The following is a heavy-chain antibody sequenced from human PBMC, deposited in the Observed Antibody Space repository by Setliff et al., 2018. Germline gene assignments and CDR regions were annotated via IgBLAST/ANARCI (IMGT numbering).Heavy chain of an antibody. Sequence: ASVKVSCKASGYTFTNHYMHWVRQAPGQGLEWMGMINPGGGSTTYAQKSQGRVTMTRDTSTSTVYMELSGLRTEDTAVYYCARGYYDSYARYYVVGDYWGQGTPVTVSS. V-gene: IGHV1-46*01. CDR2: INPGGGST. CDR1: GYTFTNHY. CDR3: ARGYYDSYARYYVVGDY. J-gene: IGHJ4*02. D-gene: IGHD3-22*01.